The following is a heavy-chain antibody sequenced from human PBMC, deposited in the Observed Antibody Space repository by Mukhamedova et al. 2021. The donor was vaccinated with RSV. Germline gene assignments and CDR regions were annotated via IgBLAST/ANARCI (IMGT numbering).Heavy chain of an antibody. Sequence: GKGLEWIGSIYHSGSTYYNPSLKSRVTISVDTSKNQFSLKLSSVTAADTVVYYCARDTYSGSYWGWFDPWGQGTLVTVSS. CDR2: IYHSGST. J-gene: IGHJ5*02. CDR3: ARDTYSGSYWGWFDP. V-gene: IGHV4-38-2*02. D-gene: IGHD1-26*01.